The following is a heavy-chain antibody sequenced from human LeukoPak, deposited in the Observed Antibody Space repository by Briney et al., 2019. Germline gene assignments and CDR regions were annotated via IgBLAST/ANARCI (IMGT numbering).Heavy chain of an antibody. D-gene: IGHD6-19*01. V-gene: IGHV3-9*01. Sequence: PGGSLRLSCAASGFTFDDYAMHWVRQAPGKGLEWVSGISWNSGRIGYADSVKGRFTISRDNAKNSLYLQMNSLRAEDTALYYCAKDVGAVAAGSPYFDYWGQGTLVTVSS. CDR2: ISWNSGRI. CDR3: AKDVGAVAAGSPYFDY. J-gene: IGHJ4*02. CDR1: GFTFDDYA.